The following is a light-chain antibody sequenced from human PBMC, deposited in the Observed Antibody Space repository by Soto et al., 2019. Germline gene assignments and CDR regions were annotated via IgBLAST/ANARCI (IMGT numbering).Light chain of an antibody. CDR1: QSVSSN. J-gene: IGKJ1*01. Sequence: EIVMTQSPATLSVSPGERATLSCRASQSVSSNLAWYQQKPGQAPRLLIYGASTRATGIPARFSGSGSGTEFTLNISSLQSEEFVVYYCQQYNNWPPWTFGQGTKVEIK. CDR3: QQYNNWPPWT. CDR2: GAS. V-gene: IGKV3-15*01.